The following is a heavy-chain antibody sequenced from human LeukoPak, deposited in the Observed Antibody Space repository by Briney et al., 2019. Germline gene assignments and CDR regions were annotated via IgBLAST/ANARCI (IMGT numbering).Heavy chain of an antibody. CDR1: GFTFSAYH. CDR3: ARVWQDYSGVDY. J-gene: IGHJ4*02. D-gene: IGHD2-21*01. V-gene: IGHV3-48*02. Sequence: PGGSLRLSYAASGFTFSAYHINWVRQAPGKGLEWISYISTTGTTIHYADSVKGRFAISRDNAKSSLYLQMNSLRDEDTAVYYCARVWQDYSGVDYWGQGTLVTVSS. CDR2: ISTTGTTI.